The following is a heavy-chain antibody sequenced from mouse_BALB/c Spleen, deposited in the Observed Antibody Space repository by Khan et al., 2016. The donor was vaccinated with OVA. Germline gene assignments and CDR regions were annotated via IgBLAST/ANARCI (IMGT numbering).Heavy chain of an antibody. J-gene: IGHJ3*01. CDR1: GFTFSTYG. V-gene: IGHV5-6*01. D-gene: IGHD1-1*01. CDR3: TRIAYYYGSEGFAY. Sequence: EVQLVESGGDLVKPGGSLKLSCAASGFTFSTYGMSWVRQTPDKRLEWVATVSTGGGYTYYPDSVKGRFTISRDNAKNTLYLQMSGLKSEDTAMFYCTRIAYYYGSEGFAYWGQGTLVTVSA. CDR2: VSTGGGYT.